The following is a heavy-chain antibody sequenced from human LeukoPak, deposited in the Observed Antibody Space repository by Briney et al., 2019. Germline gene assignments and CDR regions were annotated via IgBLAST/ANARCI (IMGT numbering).Heavy chain of an antibody. CDR2: IYHSGST. Sequence: TSGTLSLTCAVSGGSISSSNWWSWVRQPPGKGLEWIGEIYHSGSTNYNPSLKSRVTISVDKSKNQFSLKLSSVTAADTAVYYCARTYNWNGGYYFDYWGQGTLVTVSS. J-gene: IGHJ4*02. CDR1: GGSISSSNW. V-gene: IGHV4-4*02. D-gene: IGHD1-20*01. CDR3: ARTYNWNGGYYFDY.